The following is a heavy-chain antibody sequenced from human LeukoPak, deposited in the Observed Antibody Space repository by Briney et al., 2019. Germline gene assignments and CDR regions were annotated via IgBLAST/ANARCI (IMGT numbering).Heavy chain of an antibody. Sequence: PGRSLRLSCAASGFTLSSYAMTWVRQAAGKGLEWVSAIASGGSTYYADSVKGRFTISRDNSKNTLYLQMNSLRVEDTAVYYCTRGSSRTGYNCWGQGVLVTVSS. CDR1: GFTLSSYA. CDR2: IASGGST. CDR3: TRGSSRTGYNC. J-gene: IGHJ4*02. D-gene: IGHD3/OR15-3a*01. V-gene: IGHV3-23*01.